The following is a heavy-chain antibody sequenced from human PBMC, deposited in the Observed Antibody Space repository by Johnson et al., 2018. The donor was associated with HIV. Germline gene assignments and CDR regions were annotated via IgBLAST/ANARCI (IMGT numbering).Heavy chain of an antibody. J-gene: IGHJ3*02. CDR1: GFTFRNAW. CDR2: IKSKTDGGTT. CDR3: TTDLIRRYYGSGLRDAFDI. V-gene: IGHV3-15*01. Sequence: VQLVESGGGVVQPGGSLRLSCAASGFTFRNAWMSWVRQAPGKGLEWVGRIKSKTDGGTTDYAAPVKGRFTISRNDSKNTLYLQMNILKTEDTAVYYCTTDLIRRYYGSGLRDAFDIWGQGTMVTVSS. D-gene: IGHD3-10*01.